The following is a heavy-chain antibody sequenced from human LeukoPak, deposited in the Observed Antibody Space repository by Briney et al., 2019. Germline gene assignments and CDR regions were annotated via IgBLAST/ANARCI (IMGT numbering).Heavy chain of an antibody. J-gene: IGHJ4*02. Sequence: GGSLRLSCAASGFTLSTYEMNWVRQAPGKGLEWVSTFGTSDGATAYADSVKGRFAISRDNAKTSLYLQMDSLRAEDTAFYYCVRTHCSGGSCYSRPLDYWGQGALVTVSS. D-gene: IGHD2-15*01. CDR3: VRTHCSGGSCYSRPLDY. CDR1: GFTLSTYE. CDR2: FGTSDGAT. V-gene: IGHV3-48*03.